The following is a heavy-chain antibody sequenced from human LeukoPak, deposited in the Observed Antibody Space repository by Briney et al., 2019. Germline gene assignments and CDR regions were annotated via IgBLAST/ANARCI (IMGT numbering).Heavy chain of an antibody. CDR2: INHSGST. Sequence: SETLSLTCAVYGGSFSGYYWSWIRQPPGKGLEWIGEINHSGSTNYNPSLKSRVTISVDTSKNQFSLKLSSVTAADTAVYYCALIAVAGTDFDYWGQGTLVTVSS. D-gene: IGHD6-19*01. J-gene: IGHJ4*02. CDR3: ALIAVAGTDFDY. V-gene: IGHV4-34*01. CDR1: GGSFSGYY.